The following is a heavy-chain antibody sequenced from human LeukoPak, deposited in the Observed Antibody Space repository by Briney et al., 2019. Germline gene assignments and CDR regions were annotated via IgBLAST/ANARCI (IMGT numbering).Heavy chain of an antibody. V-gene: IGHV1-2*02. D-gene: IGHD5-18*01. J-gene: IGHJ4*02. Sequence: ASVKVSCKTSGYTFTNFDINWVRQAPGQGLEWMGWINPNNDDTNYAQKFQGRVTMTRDTSISTAYMELSSLTSDDTAVYYCARRGSGYGYDYWGQGTLVTVSS. CDR3: ARRGSGYGYDY. CDR2: INPNNDDT. CDR1: GYTFTNFD.